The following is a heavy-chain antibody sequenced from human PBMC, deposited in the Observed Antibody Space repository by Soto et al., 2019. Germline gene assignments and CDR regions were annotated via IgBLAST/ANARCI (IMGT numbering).Heavy chain of an antibody. D-gene: IGHD2-8*01. CDR1: GFTFSDYY. J-gene: IGHJ4*02. CDR3: AKDVYIVLMVYAFDY. CDR2: ISSSGSTI. V-gene: IGHV3-11*01. Sequence: AGGSLRLSCAASGFTFSDYYMSWIRQAPGKGLEWVSYISSSGSTIYYADSVKGRFTISRDNAKNSLYLQMNSLRAEDTAVYYCAKDVYIVLMVYAFDYWGQGTLVTVSS.